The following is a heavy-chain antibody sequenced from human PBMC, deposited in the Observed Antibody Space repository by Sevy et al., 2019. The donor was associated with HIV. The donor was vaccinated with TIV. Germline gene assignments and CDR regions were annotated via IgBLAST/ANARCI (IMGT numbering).Heavy chain of an antibody. Sequence: GGSLRLSCAASGFTFSSYAMSWVRQAPGKGLEWVSAISGSGGSTYYAYSVKGRFTISRDNSKNTLYLQMNSLRAEDTAVYYCAKGQSAIAARPYYFDYWGQGTLVTVSS. V-gene: IGHV3-23*01. CDR2: ISGSGGST. J-gene: IGHJ4*02. CDR3: AKGQSAIAARPYYFDY. D-gene: IGHD6-6*01. CDR1: GFTFSSYA.